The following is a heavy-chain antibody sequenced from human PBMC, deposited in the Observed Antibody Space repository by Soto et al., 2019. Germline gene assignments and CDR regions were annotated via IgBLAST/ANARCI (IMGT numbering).Heavy chain of an antibody. D-gene: IGHD4-4*01. CDR1: GYTFTGYY. Sequence: ASVKVSCKASGYTFTGYYMHWVRQAPGQGLEWMGWINPNSGGTNYAQKFQGWVTMTRDTSISTAYMELSRLRSDDTAVYYCARDGDSNYDYYGMDVWGQGTTGTAP. CDR3: ARDGDSNYDYYGMDV. CDR2: INPNSGGT. V-gene: IGHV1-2*04. J-gene: IGHJ6*02.